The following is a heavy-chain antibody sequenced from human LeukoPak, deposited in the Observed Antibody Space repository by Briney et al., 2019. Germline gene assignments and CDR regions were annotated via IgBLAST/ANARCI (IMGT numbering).Heavy chain of an antibody. Sequence: GGSLILSCAASGFTVSSNYMSWVRQAPGKGLEWVSVIYSGGSTYYADSVKGRFTISRDNSKNTLYLQMNSLRAEDTAVYYCARGHGYCSSTSCLLAYDYWGQGTLVTVSS. CDR3: ARGHGYCSSTSCLLAYDY. D-gene: IGHD2-2*01. V-gene: IGHV3-53*01. J-gene: IGHJ4*02. CDR2: IYSGGST. CDR1: GFTVSSNY.